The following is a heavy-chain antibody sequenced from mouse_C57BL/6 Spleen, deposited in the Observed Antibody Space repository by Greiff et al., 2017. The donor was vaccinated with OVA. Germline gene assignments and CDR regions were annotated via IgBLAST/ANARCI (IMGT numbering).Heavy chain of an antibody. CDR2: IDPETGGT. V-gene: IGHV1-15*01. Sequence: QVQLQQSGAELVRPGASVTLSCKASGYTFTDYEMHWVKQTPVHGLEWIGAIDPETGGTAYNQKFKGKAILTADTSSSTAYMELRSLTSDDSAVYYCTGYDSNYLYYFDYWGQGTTLTVSS. J-gene: IGHJ2*01. D-gene: IGHD2-5*01. CDR1: GYTFTDYE. CDR3: TGYDSNYLYYFDY.